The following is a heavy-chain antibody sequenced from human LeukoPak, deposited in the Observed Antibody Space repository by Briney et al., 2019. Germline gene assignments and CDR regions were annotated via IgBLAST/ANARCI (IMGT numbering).Heavy chain of an antibody. CDR2: IWYDGRNK. CDR1: GFTFSSYG. CDR3: AREAVSYFYFDY. Sequence: PGGSLRLSCAASGFTFSSYGMHWVRQAPGKGLEWVAVIWYDGRNKYYADSVEGRFTISRDNSKNTLYLQMNSLRAEDTAVYFCAREAVSYFYFDYWGQGTLVTVSS. V-gene: IGHV3-33*01. D-gene: IGHD3-10*01. J-gene: IGHJ4*02.